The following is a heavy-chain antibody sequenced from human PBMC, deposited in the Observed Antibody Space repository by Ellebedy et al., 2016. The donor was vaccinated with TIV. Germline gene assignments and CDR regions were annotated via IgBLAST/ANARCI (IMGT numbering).Heavy chain of an antibody. V-gene: IGHV3-7*01. Sequence: PGGSLRLSCAASGFTFSSYWMSRVRQAPGKGLEWVANIKEDGSEKNYVVSVKGRFTISRDNAENSLYLEMNSLRAEDTAMYYCAKGGPTGSNWRLDYWGQGTLVTVSS. CDR2: IKEDGSEK. CDR1: GFTFSSYW. CDR3: AKGGPTGSNWRLDY. D-gene: IGHD6-13*01. J-gene: IGHJ4*02.